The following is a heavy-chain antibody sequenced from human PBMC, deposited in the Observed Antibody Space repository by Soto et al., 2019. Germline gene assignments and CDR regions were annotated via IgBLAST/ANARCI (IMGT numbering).Heavy chain of an antibody. D-gene: IGHD5-18*01. V-gene: IGHV1-18*01. CDR1: GYTFTSYG. CDR3: ARDRGIQLTRDYYYYYGMDV. J-gene: IGHJ6*02. CDR2: ISAYNGNT. Sequence: ASVKVSCKASGYTFTSYGISWVRQAPGQGLEWMGWISAYNGNTNYAQKLQGRVTMTTDTSTSTAYMELRSLRSDDTAVYYCARDRGIQLTRDYYYYYGMDVWGQGTTVTVSS.